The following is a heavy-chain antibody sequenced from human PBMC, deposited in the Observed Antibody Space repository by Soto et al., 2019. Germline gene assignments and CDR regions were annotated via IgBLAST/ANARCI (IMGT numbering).Heavy chain of an antibody. V-gene: IGHV4-34*01. D-gene: IGHD3-22*01. CDR3: ASLKYDSSGYYKYYFDY. Sequence: QVQLQQWGAGLLKPSETLSLTCAVYGGSFSGYYWSWIRQPPGKGLEWIGEINHSGSTNYNPSLKSRVTLSVDTSKNQFSLKLSSVTAADTAVYYCASLKYDSSGYYKYYFDYWGQGTLVTVSS. CDR2: INHSGST. CDR1: GGSFSGYY. J-gene: IGHJ4*02.